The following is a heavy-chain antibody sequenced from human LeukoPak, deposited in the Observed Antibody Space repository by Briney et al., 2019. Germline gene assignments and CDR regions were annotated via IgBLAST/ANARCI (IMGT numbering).Heavy chain of an antibody. CDR3: ARDLSGVAGYTYGRGIDY. CDR1: GFTFSSYS. J-gene: IGHJ4*02. Sequence: GGSLRLSCAASGFTFSSYSMNWVRQAPGKGLQWVSSISSSGAKTYYADSVKGRFTISRDNAKTSLYLQMNSLRAEDTAVYYCARDLSGVAGYTYGRGIDYWGQGTLVTVSS. CDR2: ISSSGAKT. D-gene: IGHD5-18*01. V-gene: IGHV3-21*01.